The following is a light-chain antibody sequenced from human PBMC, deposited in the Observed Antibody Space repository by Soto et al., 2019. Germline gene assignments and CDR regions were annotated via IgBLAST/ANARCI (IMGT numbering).Light chain of an antibody. CDR3: QQYYGLPPLT. Sequence: DIQMTQSPSSLSASIGDRVTITGQASQNNTNNLRWYQQKPGKAPNLLIYHASKLAKGVTSRFSGSGSGTDFSFIITSLQREDLATYYCQQYYGLPPLTFGQGTRLEIK. CDR2: HAS. V-gene: IGKV1-33*01. CDR1: QNNTNN. J-gene: IGKJ5*01.